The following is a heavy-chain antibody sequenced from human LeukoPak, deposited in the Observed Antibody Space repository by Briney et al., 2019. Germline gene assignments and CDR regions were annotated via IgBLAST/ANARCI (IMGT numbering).Heavy chain of an antibody. D-gene: IGHD3-22*01. J-gene: IGHJ1*01. CDR1: GISFTRGG. CDR3: AKDFTYYYDSSNYD. CDR2: IRYDGSDK. Sequence: GGSLSLSCAASGISFTRGGTHWVRQAPGKGLEWVSFIRYDGSDKYYADSVKGRFTISRDNSKNTVYLQMNSLTTADTAVYYCAKDFTYYYDSSNYDWGQGTLVTVSS. V-gene: IGHV3-30*02.